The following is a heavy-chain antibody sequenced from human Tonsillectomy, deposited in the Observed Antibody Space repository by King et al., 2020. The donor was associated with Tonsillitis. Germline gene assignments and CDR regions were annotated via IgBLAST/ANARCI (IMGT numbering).Heavy chain of an antibody. Sequence: VQLVQSGAEVKKPGESLKISCKGSGYSFTSYLIGWVRQMPGKGLEWMGIIYPGDSDTRYSPSFQGQATISADKSISTAYLQWSSRKASDTAMYYCGRLGPYLGATRPFDYWGQGTLVTVSS. CDR3: GRLGPYLGATRPFDY. CDR2: IYPGDSDT. D-gene: IGHD1-26*01. V-gene: IGHV5-51*01. CDR1: GYSFTSYL. J-gene: IGHJ4*02.